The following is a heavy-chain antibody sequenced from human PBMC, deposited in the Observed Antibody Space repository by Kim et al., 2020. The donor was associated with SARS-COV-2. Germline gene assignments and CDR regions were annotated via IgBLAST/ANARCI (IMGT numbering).Heavy chain of an antibody. D-gene: IGHD5-18*01. V-gene: IGHV3-74*01. Sequence: GGSLRLSCAASGFTFSSYWMHWVRQAPGKGLVWVSRINSDGSSTSYADSVKGRFTISRDNAKNTLYLQMNSLRAEDTAVYYCAKPPGGGYSYGLGMGMDVWGQGTTVTVSS. J-gene: IGHJ6*02. CDR1: GFTFSSYW. CDR3: AKPPGGGYSYGLGMGMDV. CDR2: INSDGSST.